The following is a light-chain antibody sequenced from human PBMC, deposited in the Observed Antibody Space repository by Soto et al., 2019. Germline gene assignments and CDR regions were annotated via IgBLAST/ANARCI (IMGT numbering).Light chain of an antibody. CDR3: QQYNSYSRT. Sequence: IQMTQSPSTLSASVGDRVTITCRASQSISSWLAWYQQKPGKAPKLLIYKASSLESGVPSRFSGSGSGTEFTLTISSLHPDDFATYYCQQYNSYSRTFGQGTKVDIK. J-gene: IGKJ1*01. CDR1: QSISSW. V-gene: IGKV1-5*03. CDR2: KAS.